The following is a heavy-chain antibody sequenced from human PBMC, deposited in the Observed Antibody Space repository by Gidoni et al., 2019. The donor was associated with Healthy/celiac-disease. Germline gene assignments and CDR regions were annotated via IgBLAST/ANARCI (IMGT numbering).Heavy chain of an antibody. D-gene: IGHD3-9*01. CDR1: GFTFSSYA. CDR3: AKYAVDYDILTGPGDAFDI. J-gene: IGHJ3*02. CDR2: ISGSGGST. Sequence: EVPLLESGGGLVQPGGFLRLSCAASGFTFSSYAMSWVRQAPGKGLEWVSVISGSGGSTYYADSVKGRFTISRDNSKNTLYLQMNSLRAEDTAVYYCAKYAVDYDILTGPGDAFDIWGQGTMVTVSS. V-gene: IGHV3-23*01.